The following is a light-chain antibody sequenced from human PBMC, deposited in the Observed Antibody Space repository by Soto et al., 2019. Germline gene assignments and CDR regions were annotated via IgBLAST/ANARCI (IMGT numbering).Light chain of an antibody. CDR2: EVT. J-gene: IGLJ3*02. CDR3: SSYAGSNNLM. Sequence: QSVLTQPPSASGSPGQSVTISCTGTSSDVGAYNYVSWYQQHPGKAPKLMIYEVTKRPSGVPDRFSGSKSGNTASLTVSGLQPEDEADYYCSSYAGSNNLMFGGGTKLTVL. CDR1: SSDVGAYNY. V-gene: IGLV2-8*01.